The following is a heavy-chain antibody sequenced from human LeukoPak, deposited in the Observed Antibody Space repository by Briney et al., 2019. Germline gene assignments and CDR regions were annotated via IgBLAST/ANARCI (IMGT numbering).Heavy chain of an antibody. V-gene: IGHV1-2*02. J-gene: IGHJ4*02. D-gene: IGHD3-10*01. CDR3: ARANRITMVRGTMSY. Sequence: KPGASVKVSCKAPGYTFTGYYMHWVRQAPGQGLEWMGWINPNSGGTNYAQKFQGRVTMTRDTSISTAYMELSRLRSDDTAVYYCARANRITMVRGTMSYWGQGTLVTVSS. CDR1: GYTFTGYY. CDR2: INPNSGGT.